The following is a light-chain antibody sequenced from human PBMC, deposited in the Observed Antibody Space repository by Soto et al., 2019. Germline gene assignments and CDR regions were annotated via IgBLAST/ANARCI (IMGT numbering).Light chain of an antibody. Sequence: IVLTQSPGTLSLSPGERATLSCRASQSVNTIYFAWYQQKPGQAPRLLIYSTSNRATGIPDRFSGSGSGTDFTLTISRLEPEDFAVYYCQQYDTSPRTFGQGTKVEIK. J-gene: IGKJ1*01. CDR3: QQYDTSPRT. CDR2: STS. V-gene: IGKV3-20*01. CDR1: QSVNTIY.